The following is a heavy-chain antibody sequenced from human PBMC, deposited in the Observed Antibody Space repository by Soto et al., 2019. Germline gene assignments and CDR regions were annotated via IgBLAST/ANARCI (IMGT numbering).Heavy chain of an antibody. J-gene: IGHJ4*02. CDR2: ISTNGDST. CDR3: AREGMSRPRWVFDY. V-gene: IGHV3-64*01. D-gene: IGHD6-13*01. CDR1: GFTFGSYR. Sequence: EVQLGESGGGLVQPGGSLRLSCAASGFTFGSYRMHWVRQAPGKGLEYVSAISTNGDSTFYANSVKGRFTISRDNSKNTLYLQMGSLRAEDMGVYYCAREGMSRPRWVFDYWGQGTLVTASS.